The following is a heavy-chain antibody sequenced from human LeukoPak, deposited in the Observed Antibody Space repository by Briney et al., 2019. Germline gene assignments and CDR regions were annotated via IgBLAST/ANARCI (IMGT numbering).Heavy chain of an antibody. D-gene: IGHD1-26*01. V-gene: IGHV4-4*07. J-gene: IGHJ3*02. CDR2: IYSSGNT. Sequence: SETLSLTCTASGVSFSTYYWTWLRQPAGKGLEWIGRIYSSGNTNYNPSLESRVTMSIDTSKNQFSLKLTSVTAADTAVYYCARERGNLRGDAFDIWGQGTVVTISS. CDR1: GVSFSTYY. CDR3: ARERGNLRGDAFDI.